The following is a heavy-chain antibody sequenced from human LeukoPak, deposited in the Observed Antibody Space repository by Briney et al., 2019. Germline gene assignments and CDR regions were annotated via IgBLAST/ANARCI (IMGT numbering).Heavy chain of an antibody. CDR2: ISAYNGNT. Sequence: ASVKVSCKASGYTFTSYGISWVRQAPGQGLEWMGWISAYNGNTNYAQKFQGRVTITADESTSTAYMELSSLRSEDTAVYYCARDPIVVVPAAILFGAFDIWGQGTMVTVSS. V-gene: IGHV1-18*01. D-gene: IGHD2-2*01. CDR1: GYTFTSYG. CDR3: ARDPIVVVPAAILFGAFDI. J-gene: IGHJ3*02.